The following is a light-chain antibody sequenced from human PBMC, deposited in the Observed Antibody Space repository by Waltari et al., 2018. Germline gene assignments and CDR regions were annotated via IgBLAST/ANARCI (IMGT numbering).Light chain of an antibody. Sequence: EFVLTQSPGTLSLSPGERATLSCRASQSVSSSYFAWYQQKPGQAPRLLIDGASSRATGIPDRFSGSGSGTDFTLTISRLEPEDFAVYYCQQYGTSSYTFGQGTKLEI. CDR2: GAS. CDR3: QQYGTSSYT. V-gene: IGKV3-20*01. J-gene: IGKJ2*01. CDR1: QSVSSSY.